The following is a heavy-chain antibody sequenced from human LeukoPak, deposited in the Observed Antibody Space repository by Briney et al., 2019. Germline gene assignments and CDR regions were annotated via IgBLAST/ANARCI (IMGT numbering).Heavy chain of an antibody. CDR3: ARDSTDYDFWSGYYRWYFDL. Sequence: GGSLRLSCAASGFTFSSYWMSWVRQAPGKGLEWVANIKQDGSEKYYVDSVKGRFTISRDNAKNSLYLQMNSLRAEDTAVYYCARDSTDYDFWSGYYRWYFDLWGRGTLVTVSS. J-gene: IGHJ2*01. D-gene: IGHD3-3*01. V-gene: IGHV3-7*01. CDR1: GFTFSSYW. CDR2: IKQDGSEK.